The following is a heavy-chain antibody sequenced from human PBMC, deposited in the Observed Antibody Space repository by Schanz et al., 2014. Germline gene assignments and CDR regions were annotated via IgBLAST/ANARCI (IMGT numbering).Heavy chain of an antibody. CDR2: ISAYNGNT. Sequence: QVQLVQSGAEVKKPGASVRVSCKASGYTFSSHGIHWLRQAPGQSLEWMGWISAYNGNTKYPQKLQGRVTMTTDTSTSTAYMELRSLRSDDTAVYYCARDAADFYDILTEEDYWGQGTLVTVSS. CDR1: GYTFSSHG. D-gene: IGHD3-9*01. V-gene: IGHV1-18*01. CDR3: ARDAADFYDILTEEDY. J-gene: IGHJ4*02.